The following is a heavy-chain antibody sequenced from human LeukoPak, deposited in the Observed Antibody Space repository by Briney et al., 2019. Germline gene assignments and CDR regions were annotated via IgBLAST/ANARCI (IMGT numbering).Heavy chain of an antibody. CDR3: ARVIRIAVADGKYYFDY. CDR2: IIPNFGTS. V-gene: IGHV1-69*01. J-gene: IGHJ4*02. D-gene: IGHD6-19*01. CDR1: GGTFSSYA. Sequence: SVTVSCKASGGTFSSYAISWVRQAPGQGLEWMGGIIPNFGTSNYAQKFQGRVAITADESTNTAYMELSSLRSEDTAVYYCARVIRIAVADGKYYFDYWGQGTLVTVS.